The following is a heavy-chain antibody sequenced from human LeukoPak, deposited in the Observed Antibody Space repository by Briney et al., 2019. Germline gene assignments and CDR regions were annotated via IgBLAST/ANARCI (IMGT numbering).Heavy chain of an antibody. Sequence: ASVKVSCKASGYTFTNSYIHWVRQAPGQVLEWMGLINPDGGNTNYAKNFQGRLSLTRDTSTSTVYMELSSLRSEDTAIYYCARIRDGYNDAYDIWGQGTVVTVPS. J-gene: IGHJ3*02. D-gene: IGHD5-24*01. CDR3: ARIRDGYNDAYDI. CDR2: INPDGGNT. V-gene: IGHV1-46*01. CDR1: GYTFTNSY.